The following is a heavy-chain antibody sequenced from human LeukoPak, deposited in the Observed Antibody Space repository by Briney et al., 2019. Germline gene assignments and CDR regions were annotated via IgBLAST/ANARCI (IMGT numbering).Heavy chain of an antibody. D-gene: IGHD3-22*01. J-gene: IGHJ6*03. CDR1: GYTFTSYY. CDR3: AGDPGYYDPSAYSQQYYYYYMDV. CDR2: INPSDGST. V-gene: IGHV1-46*01. Sequence: ASVKVSCKASGYTFTSYYMHCVRQAPGQGLEWMGIINPSDGSTTYAQKFQGRVTMTRDTSTSTVYMELSSLSFEDTAVYYCAGDPGYYDPSAYSQQYYYYYMDVWGRGTTVTISS.